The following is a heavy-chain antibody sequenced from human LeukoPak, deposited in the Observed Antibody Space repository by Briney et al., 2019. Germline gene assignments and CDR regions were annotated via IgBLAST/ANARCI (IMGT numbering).Heavy chain of an antibody. D-gene: IGHD3-22*01. Sequence: SETLSLTCAVSGGSISSSNWWSWVRQPPGKGLEWIGEIYHSGSTNYNPSLKSRVTISVDKSKNQFSLKLSSVTAADTAVYYCARVKGYYDSSGYYPLDYWGQGTLVAVSS. CDR3: ARVKGYYDSSGYYPLDY. CDR1: GGSISSSNW. V-gene: IGHV4-4*02. CDR2: IYHSGST. J-gene: IGHJ4*02.